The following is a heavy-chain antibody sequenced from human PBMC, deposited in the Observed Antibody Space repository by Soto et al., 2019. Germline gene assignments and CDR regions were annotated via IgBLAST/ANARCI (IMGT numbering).Heavy chain of an antibody. V-gene: IGHV4-31*03. CDR1: GYSISSGGYY. Sequence: QVQLQESGPGLEKPSQTLSLTCTVSGYSISSGGYYWSWIRQHPGKGLEWIGYIDYSGSTYYNPSLKSRVTMSLDTSKNQFSLNLSSVTAADAAMFYCARIAKQGARLDFWGQGTLVTVSS. J-gene: IGHJ4*02. CDR2: IDYSGST. D-gene: IGHD1-26*01. CDR3: ARIAKQGARLDF.